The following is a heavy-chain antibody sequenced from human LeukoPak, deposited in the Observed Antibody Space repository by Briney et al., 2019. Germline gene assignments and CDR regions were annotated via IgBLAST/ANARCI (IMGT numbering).Heavy chain of an antibody. J-gene: IGHJ5*02. Sequence: GSLRLSCAASGFTFSSYAMSWVRQAPGKGLEWVSAISGSGGSTYYADSVKGRFTISRDNSKNTLYLQMNSLRAEDTAVYYCAEEGIAAGLIGYNWFDPWGQGTLVTVSS. CDR1: GFTFSSYA. CDR2: ISGSGGST. D-gene: IGHD6-13*01. V-gene: IGHV3-23*01. CDR3: AEEGIAAGLIGYNWFDP.